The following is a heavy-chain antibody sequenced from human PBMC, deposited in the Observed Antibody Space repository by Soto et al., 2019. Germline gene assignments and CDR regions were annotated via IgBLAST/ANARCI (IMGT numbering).Heavy chain of an antibody. CDR1: GGTFRTYG. D-gene: IGHD5-18*01. Sequence: RGAWRLCSSASGGTFRTYGMHWVRHALGKGLEYVSAISSNGVSTYYAHSVNGRLTISRDNFKNTLYLQMRSLRAEDTAVYYCVKAGREGASYGHLSDYWGQGT. J-gene: IGHJ4*02. V-gene: IGHV3-64D*06. CDR2: ISSNGVST. CDR3: VKAGREGASYGHLSDY.